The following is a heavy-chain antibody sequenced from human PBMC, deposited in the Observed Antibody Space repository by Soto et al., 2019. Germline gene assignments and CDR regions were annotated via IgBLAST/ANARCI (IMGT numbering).Heavy chain of an antibody. J-gene: IGHJ5*02. CDR3: ARRLGFSGVGPSTSNWFDP. Sequence: PVGSLRLSCAASGFTLSDYYMSWMRHAPGKGLEWLSYISSSGNTIYYATSVKGRFTISRDNAKNSLSLQMNSLTAEDTAVYYCARRLGFSGVGPSTSNWFDPWGQGTLVTVSS. CDR2: ISSSGNTI. D-gene: IGHD1-26*01. CDR1: GFTLSDYY. V-gene: IGHV3-11*01.